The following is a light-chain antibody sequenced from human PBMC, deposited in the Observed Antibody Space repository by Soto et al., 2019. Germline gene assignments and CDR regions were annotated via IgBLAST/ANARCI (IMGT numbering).Light chain of an antibody. CDR2: EVS. V-gene: IGLV2-14*01. Sequence: QSVLTQPASVSGSPGQSITISCTGTSSDIGVYNYVSWYQQHPGKAPKLVICEVSNRPSGVSSRFSGSKSGNTAYLTISGVQPEDEADYHCSSYTTIKTVVFGGGTKLTVL. CDR1: SSDIGVYNY. CDR3: SSYTTIKTVV. J-gene: IGLJ2*01.